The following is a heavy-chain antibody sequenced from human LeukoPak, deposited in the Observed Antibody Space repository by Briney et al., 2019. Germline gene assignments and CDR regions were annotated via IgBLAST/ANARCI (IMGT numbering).Heavy chain of an antibody. D-gene: IGHD6-13*01. Sequence: ASVKVSCKASGYTFTSYAMHWVRQAPGQRLEWMGWINAGSGNTKYSQKFQGRVTITRDTSASTAYMELSSLRSEDTAAYYCARGYSSSWYSAFDYWGQGTLVTVSS. J-gene: IGHJ4*02. CDR2: INAGSGNT. CDR3: ARGYSSSWYSAFDY. CDR1: GYTFTSYA. V-gene: IGHV1-3*01.